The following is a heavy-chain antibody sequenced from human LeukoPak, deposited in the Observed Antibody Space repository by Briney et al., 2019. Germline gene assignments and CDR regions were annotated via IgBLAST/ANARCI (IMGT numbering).Heavy chain of an antibody. D-gene: IGHD2-2*01. J-gene: IGHJ4*02. Sequence: GASVKVSCKASGYTFTSYGISWVRQAPGQGLEWMGWISAYNGNTNYAQKLQGRVTMTTDTSTSTAYMELRSLRSDDTAVYYCARELRYCSSTSCSNLDYWGQGTLVTVSS. CDR1: GYTFTSYG. V-gene: IGHV1-18*01. CDR3: ARELRYCSSTSCSNLDY. CDR2: ISAYNGNT.